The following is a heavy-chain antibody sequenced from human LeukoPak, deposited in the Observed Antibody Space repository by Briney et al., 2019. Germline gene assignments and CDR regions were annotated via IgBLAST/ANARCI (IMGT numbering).Heavy chain of an antibody. CDR1: GFTFSTYS. Sequence: PGGSLRLSCAASGFTFSTYSMNWDRQAPGKGLERVSSISSSSDYIHYADSLKGRFTISRDNAKNSLYLQMNSLRAEDTAVYYCARDPWGSSSFWGQGTLVTVSS. D-gene: IGHD6-6*01. V-gene: IGHV3-21*06. J-gene: IGHJ4*02. CDR2: ISSSSDYI. CDR3: ARDPWGSSSF.